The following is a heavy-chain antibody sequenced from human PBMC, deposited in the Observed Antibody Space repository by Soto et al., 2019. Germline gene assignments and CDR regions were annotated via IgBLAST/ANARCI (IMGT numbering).Heavy chain of an antibody. V-gene: IGHV4-59*08. Sequence: QVQLQESGPGLVKPSETLSLTCTVSGGSISSYYWSWIRQPPGKGLEWIGYIYYSGSTNYNPSLKSRDTISVDTSKNQLSLKLSSVTASDTAVYSYARHESTSWYDISIWFDPWGQGTLVIVSS. CDR1: GGSISSYY. CDR3: ARHESTSWYDISIWFDP. D-gene: IGHD6-13*01. CDR2: IYYSGST. J-gene: IGHJ5*02.